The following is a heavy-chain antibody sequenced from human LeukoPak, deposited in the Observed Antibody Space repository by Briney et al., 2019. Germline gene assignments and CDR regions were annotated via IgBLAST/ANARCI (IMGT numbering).Heavy chain of an antibody. CDR3: ARDQIAARLNWFDP. CDR1: GGSISSYY. D-gene: IGHD6-6*01. Sequence: SETLSLTCTVSGGSISSYYWSWIRQPPGKGLEWIGYIYYSGSTNYNPSLKSRVTISVDTSKNQFSLKLSSVTAADTAVYYCARDQIAARLNWFDPWGQGTLVTVSS. CDR2: IYYSGST. J-gene: IGHJ5*02. V-gene: IGHV4-59*12.